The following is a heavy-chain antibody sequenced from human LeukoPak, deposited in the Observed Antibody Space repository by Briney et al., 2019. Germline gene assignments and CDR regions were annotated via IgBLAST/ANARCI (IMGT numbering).Heavy chain of an antibody. J-gene: IGHJ1*01. D-gene: IGHD4-23*01. CDR3: TTDPLWRVVTPLH. CDR1: GFTFSNAW. CDR2: IKGNTDGGTT. Sequence: AGGSLRLSCAASGFTFSNAWMSWVRQAPGKGLEWVGRIKGNTDGGTTDYEATVKGRFTISRNDLKNTLYLQMNSLKTEDTAVYYCTTDPLWRVVTPLHWGQGTLVSVSS. V-gene: IGHV3-15*01.